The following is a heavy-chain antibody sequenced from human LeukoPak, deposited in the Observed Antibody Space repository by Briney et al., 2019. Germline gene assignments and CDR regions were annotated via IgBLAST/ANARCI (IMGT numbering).Heavy chain of an antibody. CDR3: ASYGPPTLGRAFDI. V-gene: IGHV4-30-2*01. D-gene: IGHD4-17*01. CDR2: IYHSGST. Sequence: PSETLSLTCAAPGGSISSGGYSWSWIRQPPGKGLDWIGYIYHSGSTYYNPSLKSRVTISVDGSKNQFSLKLSSVTAADTAVYYCASYGPPTLGRAFDIWGQGTMVTVSS. J-gene: IGHJ3*02. CDR1: GGSISSGGYS.